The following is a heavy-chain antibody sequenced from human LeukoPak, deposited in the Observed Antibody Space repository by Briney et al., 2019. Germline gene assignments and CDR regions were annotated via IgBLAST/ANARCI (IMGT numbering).Heavy chain of an antibody. CDR1: GYTFTGYY. V-gene: IGHV1-46*01. CDR3: ARDRYSNYYFDY. D-gene: IGHD4-11*01. J-gene: IGHJ4*02. Sequence: ASVKVSCKASGYTFTGYYMHWVRQAPGQGLEWMGIINPSGGSTSYAQKFQGRVTMTRDTSTSTVYMELSSLRSEDTAVYYCARDRYSNYYFDYWGQGTLVTVSS. CDR2: INPSGGST.